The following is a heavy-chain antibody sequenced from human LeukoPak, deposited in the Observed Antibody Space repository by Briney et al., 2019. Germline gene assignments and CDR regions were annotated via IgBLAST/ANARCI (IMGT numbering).Heavy chain of an antibody. Sequence: GGSLRLSCAASGFTFSSYAMSWVRQAPGKGLEWVSAISGSGGSTYYADSVKGRFTISRDNSKNTLYLQMNSLRAEDTAVYYCAKDIIRGLRGGLFDYWGQGTLVTVSS. CDR1: GFTFSSYA. CDR3: AKDIIRGLRGGLFDY. CDR2: ISGSGGST. V-gene: IGHV3-23*01. J-gene: IGHJ4*02. D-gene: IGHD3-16*01.